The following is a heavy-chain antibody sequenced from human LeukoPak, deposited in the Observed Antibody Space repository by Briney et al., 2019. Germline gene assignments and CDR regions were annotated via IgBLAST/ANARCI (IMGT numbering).Heavy chain of an antibody. D-gene: IGHD3-9*01. CDR1: GYTLTELS. J-gene: IGHJ3*02. V-gene: IGHV1-24*01. CDR2: FHPEDNVT. CDR3: ATDRLNYDILTGYNSRPSWDAFDI. Sequence: ASVKVSCKLSGYTLTELSMHWVRQAPGKGLEWMGGFHPEDNVTINAQSFQGRVTITEDTSTNTAYMELNSLRSEDTAVYYCATDRLNYDILTGYNSRPSWDAFDIWGQGTMVTVSS.